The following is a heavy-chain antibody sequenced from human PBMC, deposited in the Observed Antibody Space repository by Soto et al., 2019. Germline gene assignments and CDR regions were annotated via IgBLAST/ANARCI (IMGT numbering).Heavy chain of an antibody. CDR2: ISGSGGST. J-gene: IGHJ4*02. D-gene: IGHD4-17*01. V-gene: IGHV3-23*01. CDR1: GFTFSSYA. CDR3: AKGRGDYGGGFDY. Sequence: EVQLLESGGGLVQPGGSLRLSCAASGFTFSSYAMSWVRQAPGKGLEWVSAISGSGGSTYYADSVKGRFTISRDNSKNTLYLHMNSLRAEDTAVYYCAKGRGDYGGGFDYWGQGTLVTVSS.